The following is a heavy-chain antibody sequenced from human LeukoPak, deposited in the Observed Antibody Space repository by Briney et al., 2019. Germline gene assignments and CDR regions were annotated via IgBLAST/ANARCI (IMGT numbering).Heavy chain of an antibody. D-gene: IGHD1-26*01. CDR2: IYYSGST. CDR3: ARLGSGSYYYYYGMDV. Sequence: SETLSLTCTVSGGSISSYYWSWIRQPPGKGLEWIGYIYYSGSTNYNPSLKSRVTISVDTSKNQFSLKLSSVTAADTAVYYCARLGSGSYYYYYGMDVWGQGTTVTVSS. J-gene: IGHJ6*02. V-gene: IGHV4-59*08. CDR1: GGSISSYY.